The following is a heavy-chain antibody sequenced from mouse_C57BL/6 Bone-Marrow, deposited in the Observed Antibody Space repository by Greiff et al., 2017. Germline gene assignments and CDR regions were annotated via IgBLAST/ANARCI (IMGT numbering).Heavy chain of an antibody. J-gene: IGHJ3*01. D-gene: IGHD4-1*01. CDR1: GFSLTSYG. Sequence: VQLQQSGPGLVQPSQSLSITCTVSGFSLTSYGVHWVRQSPGKGLEWLGVIWSGGSTDYNAAFISRLSISKDNSKSQVFFKMNSLQADDTAICYCARNGGSGRGFAYWGQGTLVTVSA. CDR2: IWSGGST. CDR3: ARNGGSGRGFAY. V-gene: IGHV2-2*01.